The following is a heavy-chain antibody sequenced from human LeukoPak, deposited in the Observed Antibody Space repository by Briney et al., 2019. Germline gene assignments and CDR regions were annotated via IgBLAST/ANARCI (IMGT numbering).Heavy chain of an antibody. V-gene: IGHV3-23*01. J-gene: IGHJ4*02. D-gene: IGHD1-20*01. CDR1: GFTFSTSA. CDR2: ISGSGTAT. CDR3: AKENNWNDGRFNYFDY. Sequence: PGGSLRLSCTTSGFTFSTSAMNWVRQAPGKGLKWVSTISGSGTATYYADSVKGRFTISRDNSKNTLYLQMNGLRAEDTAVYYCAKENNWNDGRFNYFDYWGQGTLVTVSS.